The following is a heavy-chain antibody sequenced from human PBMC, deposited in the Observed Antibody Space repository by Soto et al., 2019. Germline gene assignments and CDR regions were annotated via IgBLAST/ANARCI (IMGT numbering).Heavy chain of an antibody. Sequence: QITLKESGPTLVKPTHTLTLTCTFSGFSLMSTGVSVGWIRQSPGKAPEWLALIYWDDDKRFNPSLKHRLSVNKDTSNNQVVLTMTNWDPVATSTFFCTRSSGYVAFNFWGQGTLVIVAS. CDR2: IYWDDDK. D-gene: IGHD5-18*01. CDR3: TRSSGYVAFNF. V-gene: IGHV2-5*02. J-gene: IGHJ3*01. CDR1: GFSLMSTGVS.